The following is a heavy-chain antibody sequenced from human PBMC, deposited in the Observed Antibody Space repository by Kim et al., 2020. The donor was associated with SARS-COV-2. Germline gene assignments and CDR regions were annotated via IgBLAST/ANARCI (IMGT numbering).Heavy chain of an antibody. Sequence: SETLSLTCTVSGGSISSNSYYWGWIRQPPGKGLEWIGSVFYSGSTYYNPSLKGRITIFIDTSKNQFSLKLSSVTAADTAVYYCARLPYYYGSGSYRPNNYFDYWGQGTLVTVSS. V-gene: IGHV4-39*01. J-gene: IGHJ4*02. CDR2: VFYSGST. CDR1: GGSISSNSYY. D-gene: IGHD3-10*01. CDR3: ARLPYYYGSGSYRPNNYFDY.